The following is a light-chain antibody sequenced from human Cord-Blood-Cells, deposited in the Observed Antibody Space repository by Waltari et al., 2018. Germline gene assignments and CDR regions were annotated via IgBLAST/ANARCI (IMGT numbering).Light chain of an antibody. CDR3: QQSYSTPLT. V-gene: IGKV1-39*01. CDR1: QKISSY. J-gene: IGKJ4*01. Sequence: DIQMTQSPSSLSASVGDRVTITCRASQKISSYLKWYQQKPWKAPKLLIYAASSLQSGVPSRFSGSGSGTDFTLTISSLQPEDFATYYCQQSYSTPLTFGGGTKVEIK. CDR2: AAS.